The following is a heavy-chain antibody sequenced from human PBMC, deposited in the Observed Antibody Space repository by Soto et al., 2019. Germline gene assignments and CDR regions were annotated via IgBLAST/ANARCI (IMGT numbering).Heavy chain of an antibody. V-gene: IGHV3-30-3*01. D-gene: IGHD2-2*01. CDR2: ISYDGSNK. J-gene: IGHJ6*02. Sequence: GGSLRLSCAASGFTFSSYAMHWVRQAPGKGLEWVAVISYDGSNKYYADSVKGRFTISRDNSKNTLYLQMNSLRAEDTAVYYCARDFLWCSSTSCPAEGDYYYYGMDVWGQGTTVTVSS. CDR1: GFTFSSYA. CDR3: ARDFLWCSSTSCPAEGDYYYYGMDV.